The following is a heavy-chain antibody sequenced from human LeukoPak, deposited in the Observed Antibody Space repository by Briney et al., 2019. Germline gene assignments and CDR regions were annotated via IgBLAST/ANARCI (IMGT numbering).Heavy chain of an antibody. J-gene: IGHJ4*02. CDR2: ISAYNGNT. V-gene: IGHV1-18*01. CDR3: ARAVYYYGSGSYGHYFDY. CDR1: GYTFTNYG. Sequence: ASVKVSCKASGYTFTNYGISWVRLAPGQGLEWMGWISAYNGNTNYAQKLQGRVSMTTDTSTSTAYMELRSLRSDDTAVYYCARAVYYYGSGSYGHYFDYWGQGTLVTVSS. D-gene: IGHD3-10*01.